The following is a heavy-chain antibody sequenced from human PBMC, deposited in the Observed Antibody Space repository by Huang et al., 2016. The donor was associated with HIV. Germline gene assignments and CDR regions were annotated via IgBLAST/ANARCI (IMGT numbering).Heavy chain of an antibody. J-gene: IGHJ4*02. V-gene: IGHV4-39*01. Sequence: QVQLQESGRGLVKPSETLSLTCTVSGGSFSSSFYYWGWIRQAPGKGLEWIGSMYYRGENYYNPSLKRRVTISADTSNSQFSLKLTSVTGADSAVYYCVRHRPNYDFWSGYYPYFDDWGQGTLVTVSS. CDR2: MYYRGEN. D-gene: IGHD3-3*01. CDR1: GGSFSSSFYY. CDR3: VRHRPNYDFWSGYYPYFDD.